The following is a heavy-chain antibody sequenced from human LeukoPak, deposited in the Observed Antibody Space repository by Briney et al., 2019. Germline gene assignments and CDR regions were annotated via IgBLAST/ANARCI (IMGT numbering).Heavy chain of an antibody. J-gene: IGHJ5*02. V-gene: IGHV3-11*01. CDR1: GFTFNDYY. CDR2: INIGGTNT. Sequence: GGSLRLSCAASGFTFNDYYMSWIRQAPGQGLEWLSYINIGGTNTHYADSVKGRFTISRDNAKKSVYLEMNNLRAEDTAVYYCATDGAGFDTWGQGVLVTVSS. CDR3: ATDGAGFDT.